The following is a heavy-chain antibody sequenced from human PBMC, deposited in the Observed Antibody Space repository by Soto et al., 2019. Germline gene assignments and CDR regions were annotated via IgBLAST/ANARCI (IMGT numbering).Heavy chain of an antibody. J-gene: IGHJ4*02. CDR1: GGTFSSYT. CDR2: IIPILGIA. CDR3: ARAGYCSSTSCY. Sequence: QVQLVQSGAEVKKPGSSVKVSCKASGGTFSSYTISWVRQAPGQGLEWMGRIIPILGIANYVQKFQGRVTITADKSTSTAYMELSSLRSEDTAVYYCARAGYCSSTSCYWGQGTLVTVSS. D-gene: IGHD2-2*01. V-gene: IGHV1-69*02.